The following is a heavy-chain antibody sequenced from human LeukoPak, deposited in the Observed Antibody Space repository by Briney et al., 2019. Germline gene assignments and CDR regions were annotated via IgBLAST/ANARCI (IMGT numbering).Heavy chain of an antibody. CDR3: ARDADVVVY. CDR1: GFTFSTYN. J-gene: IGHJ4*02. CDR2: IYSGGST. V-gene: IGHV3-66*01. D-gene: IGHD2-2*01. Sequence: PGGSLRLSCAASGFTFSTYNMNWVRQAPGKGLEWVSVIYSGGSTYYADSVKGRFTISRDNSKNTLYLQMNSLRAEDTAVYYCARDADVVVYWGQGTLVTVSS.